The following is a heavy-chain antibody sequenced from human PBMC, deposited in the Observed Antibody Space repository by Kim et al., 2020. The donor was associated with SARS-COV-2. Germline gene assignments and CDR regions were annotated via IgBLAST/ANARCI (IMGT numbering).Heavy chain of an antibody. D-gene: IGHD1-1*01. CDR1: GFALSTYT. Sequence: GGSLRLSCAASGFALSTYTMYWVRQAPGKGLEWVAVISNDGSKKYYTDSVKGRFTISRDNPKNTLYLQMNSLRAEDTAVYYCARRKTGIITGLFDYWRQG. J-gene: IGHJ4*02. CDR2: ISNDGSKK. CDR3: ARRKTGIITGLFDY. V-gene: IGHV3-30-3*01.